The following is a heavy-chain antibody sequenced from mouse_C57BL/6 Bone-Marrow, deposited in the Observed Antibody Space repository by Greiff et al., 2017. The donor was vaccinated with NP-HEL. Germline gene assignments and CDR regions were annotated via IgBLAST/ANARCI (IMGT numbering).Heavy chain of an antibody. CDR3: ARDSNDS. Sequence: QVQLQQSGAELMKPGASVKLSCKATGYTFTGYWIEWVKQRPGHGLEWIGEIFPGSGSTNYNEKFKGKATLTADTSSNTAYMQLSSLTTEDSAIYYCARDSNDSWGQGTRVTVSA. V-gene: IGHV1-9*01. J-gene: IGHJ3*02. D-gene: IGHD2-12*01. CDR2: IFPGSGST. CDR1: GYTFTGYW.